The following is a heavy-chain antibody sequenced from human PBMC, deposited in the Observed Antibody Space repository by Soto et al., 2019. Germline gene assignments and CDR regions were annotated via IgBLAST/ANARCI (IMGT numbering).Heavy chain of an antibody. Sequence: SETLSLTCSFSGGSISSGGYYLSWIRQHPGKGLEWIGYIYYSGSTYYNPSLKSRVTISVDTSKNQFSLKLSSVTAADTAVYYCASSGYYGSGSYLAYYYMDVWGKGTTVTVSS. J-gene: IGHJ6*03. CDR1: GGSISSGGYY. CDR2: IYYSGST. V-gene: IGHV4-31*03. D-gene: IGHD3-10*01. CDR3: ASSGYYGSGSYLAYYYMDV.